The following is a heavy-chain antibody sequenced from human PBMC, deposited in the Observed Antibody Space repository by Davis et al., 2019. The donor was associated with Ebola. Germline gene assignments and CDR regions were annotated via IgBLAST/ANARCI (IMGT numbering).Heavy chain of an antibody. CDR3: ARDLLRYYDFWSGYYTSYYYYGMDV. CDR2: IIPIFGTA. J-gene: IGHJ6*02. CDR1: GGTFSSYA. D-gene: IGHD3-3*01. V-gene: IGHV1-69*06. Sequence: SVKVSCKASGGTFSSYAISWVRQAPGQGLEWMGGIIPIFGTANYAQKFQGRVTITADKSTSTAYMELSSLRSEDTAVYYCARDLLRYYDFWSGYYTSYYYYGMDVWGQGTTVTVSS.